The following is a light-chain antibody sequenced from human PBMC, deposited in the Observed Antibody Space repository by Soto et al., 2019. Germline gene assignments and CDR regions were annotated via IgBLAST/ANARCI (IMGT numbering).Light chain of an antibody. V-gene: IGKV3-15*01. Sequence: EIVMTQSPATLSVSPGERVTLSCRASQSVNSNLAWYQQNPGQAPRLLIYGASTRATGIPARFSGSGSGTEFTLTISSLQSEDFGVYYCQQSNDWPLSVGGGTKVDIK. CDR3: QQSNDWPLS. CDR1: QSVNSN. J-gene: IGKJ4*01. CDR2: GAS.